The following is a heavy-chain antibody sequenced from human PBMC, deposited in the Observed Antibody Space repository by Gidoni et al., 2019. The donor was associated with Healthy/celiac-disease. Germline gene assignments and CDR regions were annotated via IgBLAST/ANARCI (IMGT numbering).Heavy chain of an antibody. Sequence: QVQLVQSGAEVKKPGSSVTVSCKASGGTFSSYTISWVRQPPGQGLEWMGRIIPILGIANYAQKFQGRVTITADKSTSTAYMELSSLRSEDTAVYYCATHIILAQWELDAFDIWGQGTMVTVSS. J-gene: IGHJ3*02. V-gene: IGHV1-69*02. CDR1: GGTFSSYT. D-gene: IGHD1-26*01. CDR3: ATHIILAQWELDAFDI. CDR2: IIPILGIA.